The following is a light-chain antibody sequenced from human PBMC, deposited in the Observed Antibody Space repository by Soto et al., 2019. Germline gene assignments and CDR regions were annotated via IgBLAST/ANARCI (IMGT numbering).Light chain of an antibody. Sequence: EIVLTQSPGTLSLSPGDRATLSCRASQSVSTNYLAWYQQKLGQAPRLLIYGASSRATGIPDRFSDNGSGTDFTLTISRLEPEDFAVYYCHQYGSTPFTFGPGTKVDIK. CDR2: GAS. CDR3: HQYGSTPFT. J-gene: IGKJ3*01. CDR1: QSVSTNY. V-gene: IGKV3-20*01.